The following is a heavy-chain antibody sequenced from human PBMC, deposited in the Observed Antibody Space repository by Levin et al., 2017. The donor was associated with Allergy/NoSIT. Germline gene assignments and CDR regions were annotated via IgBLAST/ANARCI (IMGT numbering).Heavy chain of an antibody. D-gene: IGHD1-1*01. J-gene: IGHJ5*02. CDR1: GGSINSGDYH. CDR2: IYYLGGT. CDR3: ARTRSIGGTDL. V-gene: IGHV4-30-4*01. Sequence: SQTLSLTYSVSGGSINSGDYHWSWIRQSPGKGLEWIGSIYYLGGTLYSPSLKSRLTMSLDTSKNQFSLQLRSVTAADTAFYYCARTRSIGGTDLWGQGTLVSVSS.